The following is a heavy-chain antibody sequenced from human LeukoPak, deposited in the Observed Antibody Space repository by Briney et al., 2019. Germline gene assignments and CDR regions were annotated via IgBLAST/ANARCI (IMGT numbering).Heavy chain of an antibody. CDR1: GGSISSSSYY. V-gene: IGHV4-39*01. D-gene: IGHD5-18*01. CDR2: IYYSGST. Sequence: SETLSLTCTVSGGSISSSSYYWGWIRQPPGKGLEWIGSIYYSGSTYYNPSLKSRVTISVDTSKNQFSLKLSSVTAADTAVYYCARGGHTAVDYWGQGTLVTVSS. J-gene: IGHJ4*02. CDR3: ARGGHTAVDY.